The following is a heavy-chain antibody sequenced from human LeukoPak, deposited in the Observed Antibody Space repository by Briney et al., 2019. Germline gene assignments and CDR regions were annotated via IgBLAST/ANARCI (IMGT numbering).Heavy chain of an antibody. Sequence: ASVKVSCKASGYTFTSYAMHWVRQAPGQRVEWMGWINAGNGNTKYSQKFQGRVTITRDTSASTAYMELSSLRSEDTAVYYCARSGRSSGWYDYWGQGTLVTVSS. CDR1: GYTFTSYA. D-gene: IGHD6-19*01. V-gene: IGHV1-3*01. CDR2: INAGNGNT. J-gene: IGHJ4*02. CDR3: ARSGRSSGWYDY.